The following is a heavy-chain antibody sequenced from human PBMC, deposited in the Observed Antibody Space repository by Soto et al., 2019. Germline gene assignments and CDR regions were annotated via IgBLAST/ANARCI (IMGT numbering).Heavy chain of an antibody. D-gene: IGHD3-22*01. CDR3: ARDPYYYDISGYYHHYYYYYGMDV. CDR2: INAGNGNT. CDR1: GYTFTSYA. V-gene: IGHV1-3*01. Sequence: ASVKVSCKASGYTFTSYAMHWVRQAPGQRLEWMGWINAGNGNTKYSQKFQGRVTITRDTSASTAYMELSSLRSEDTAVYYCARDPYYYDISGYYHHYYYYYGMDVWGQGTTVTVSS. J-gene: IGHJ6*02.